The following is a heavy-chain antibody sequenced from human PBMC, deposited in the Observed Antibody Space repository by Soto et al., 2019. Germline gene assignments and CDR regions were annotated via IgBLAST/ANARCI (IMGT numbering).Heavy chain of an antibody. V-gene: IGHV1-69*02. J-gene: IGHJ3*02. Sequence: SVKVSCKACGGSFSSYTISWVRQAPGQGLEWMGRIIPILGIANYAQKFQGRVTITADKSTSTAYMELSSLRSEDTAVYYCATRYCSSTSCYAGDSAFDIWGQGTMVTVSS. D-gene: IGHD2-2*01. CDR1: GGSFSSYT. CDR2: IIPILGIA. CDR3: ATRYCSSTSCYAGDSAFDI.